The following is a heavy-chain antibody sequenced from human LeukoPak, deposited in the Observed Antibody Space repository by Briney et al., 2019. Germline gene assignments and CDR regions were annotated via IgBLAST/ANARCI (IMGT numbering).Heavy chain of an antibody. CDR3: ARIMVRGVIIPPYFDY. D-gene: IGHD3-10*01. V-gene: IGHV3-21*01. Sequence: GGSLRLSCAASGFTFISYSMNWVRQAPGKGLEWVSSISSSSSYIYYADSVKGRLTISRDNAKNSLYLQMNSLRAEDTAVYYCARIMVRGVIIPPYFDYWGQGTLVTVSS. CDR2: ISSSSSYI. CDR1: GFTFISYS. J-gene: IGHJ4*02.